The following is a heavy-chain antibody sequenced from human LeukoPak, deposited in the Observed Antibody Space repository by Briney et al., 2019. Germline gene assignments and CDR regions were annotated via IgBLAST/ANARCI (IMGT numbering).Heavy chain of an antibody. CDR3: ARAGIAAAGRGYYYMDV. CDR2: ISYDGSNK. Sequence: PGRSLRLSCAASGFTFSSYAMHWVRQAPGKGLEWVAVISYDGSNKYYADSVKGRFTISRDNSKNTLYLQMNSLRAEDTAVYYCARAGIAAAGRGYYYMDVWGKGTTVTVSS. D-gene: IGHD6-13*01. CDR1: GFTFSSYA. J-gene: IGHJ6*03. V-gene: IGHV3-30-3*01.